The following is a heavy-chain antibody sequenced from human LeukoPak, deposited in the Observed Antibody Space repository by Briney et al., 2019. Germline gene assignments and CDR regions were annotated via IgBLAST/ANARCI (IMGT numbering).Heavy chain of an antibody. CDR2: INSDGSST. J-gene: IGHJ3*01. V-gene: IGHV3-74*01. CDR1: GFTFSNYW. D-gene: IGHD4-17*01. Sequence: GGSLRLSCAASGFTFSNYWMHWVRQAPGKGLVWVSLINSDGSSTNYADSVKGRFTIYRDNAKNTLYLQMNSLRAENTAVYYCARDYGDAFDVWGQGTMVTVSS. CDR3: ARDYGDAFDV.